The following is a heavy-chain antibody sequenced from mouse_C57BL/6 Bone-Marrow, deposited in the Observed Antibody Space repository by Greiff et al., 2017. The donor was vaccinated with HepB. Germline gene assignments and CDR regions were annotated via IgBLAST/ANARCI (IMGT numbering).Heavy chain of an antibody. CDR1: GYTFTSYW. CDR3: ARHEDRGDLLWSYFDY. Sequence: QVQLQQPGAELVMPGASVKLSCKASGYTFTSYWIHWVKQRSGQGLEWIGWFYPGSGSIKYNEKFKDKATLTADKSSSTVYMELSRLTSEDSAVYFCARHEDRGDLLWSYFDYWGQGTTLTVSS. V-gene: IGHV1-62-2*01. D-gene: IGHD2-1*01. J-gene: IGHJ2*01. CDR2: FYPGSGSI.